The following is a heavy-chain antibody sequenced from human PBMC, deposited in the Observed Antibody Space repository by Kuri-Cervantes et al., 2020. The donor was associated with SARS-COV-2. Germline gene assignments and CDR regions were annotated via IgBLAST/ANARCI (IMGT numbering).Heavy chain of an antibody. CDR1: GFTFSSYW. Sequence: GGSLRLSCAASGFTFSSYWMSWVRQAPGKGLEWVSSISSSSSYIYYADSVKGRFTISRDNAKNSLYLQMNSLRAEDTAVYYCARRMRIAARPHYMDVWGKGTTVTVSS. CDR3: ARRMRIAARPHYMDV. V-gene: IGHV3-21*01. J-gene: IGHJ6*03. D-gene: IGHD6-6*01. CDR2: ISSSSSYI.